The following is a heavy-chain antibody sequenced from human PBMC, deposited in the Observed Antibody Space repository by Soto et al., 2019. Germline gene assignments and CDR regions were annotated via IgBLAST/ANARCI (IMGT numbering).Heavy chain of an antibody. CDR1: GGTFGNCA. Sequence: QVQLVQSGAELRKPGSSVKVSCKASGGTFGNCAISWVRQAPEQGLEWMGGIIPVLGSSHYAQKFQGRVTITADKSTNTAYMELTSLISEDSAVYFCARGGPGRPDYYYGMDVWGQGTTVIVSS. CDR3: ARGGPGRPDYYYGMDV. V-gene: IGHV1-69*06. D-gene: IGHD6-6*01. J-gene: IGHJ6*02. CDR2: IIPVLGSS.